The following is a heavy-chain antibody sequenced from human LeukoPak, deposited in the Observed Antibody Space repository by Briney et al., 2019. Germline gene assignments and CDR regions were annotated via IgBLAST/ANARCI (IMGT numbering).Heavy chain of an antibody. CDR1: GGSISSYY. CDR2: IYYSGST. Sequence: SETLSLTCTVSGGSISSYYWGWIRQPPGKGLEWIGSIYYSGSTNYNPSLKSRVTMSVDTSKNQFSLKLSSVTAADTAVYYCANSREGEGDYWGQGTLVTVSS. CDR3: ANSREGEGDY. D-gene: IGHD1-26*01. V-gene: IGHV4-59*12. J-gene: IGHJ4*02.